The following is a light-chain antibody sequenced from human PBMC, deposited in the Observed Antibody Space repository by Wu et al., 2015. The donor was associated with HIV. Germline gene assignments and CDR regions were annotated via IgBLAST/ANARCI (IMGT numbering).Light chain of an antibody. V-gene: IGKV3-15*01. CDR2: GAS. Sequence: ETVLTQSPATLSLSPGERATLSCRASQTVNSNLAWYQQKPGQAPRLLIYGASTRATGIPARFSGSGSGTEFTLTISSMQSEDFAVYYCQQYNNWPRAFGQGTKVEIK. J-gene: IGKJ1*01. CDR3: QQYNNWPRA. CDR1: QTVNSN.